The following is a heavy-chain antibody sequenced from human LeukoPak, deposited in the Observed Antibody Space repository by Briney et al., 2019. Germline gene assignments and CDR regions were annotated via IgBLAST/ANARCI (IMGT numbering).Heavy chain of an antibody. Sequence: PSETLSLTCTVSGGSISSSNYYWDWIRQPPGKGLEWIGSMYYSGSTYYNPSLKSRVTISADTSKNQFSLKLSSVTAADTAVYYCAGQRYFAWLPDYWGQGTLVTVSS. D-gene: IGHD3-9*01. J-gene: IGHJ4*02. CDR3: AGQRYFAWLPDY. V-gene: IGHV4-39*01. CDR2: MYYSGST. CDR1: GGSISSSNYY.